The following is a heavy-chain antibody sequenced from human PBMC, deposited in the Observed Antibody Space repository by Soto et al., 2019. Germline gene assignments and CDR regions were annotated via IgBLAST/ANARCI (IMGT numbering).Heavy chain of an antibody. CDR2: IYYSGST. CDR1: GGSISSGGYY. V-gene: IGHV4-31*03. J-gene: IGHJ6*02. Sequence: QVQLQESGPGLLKPSQTLSLTCTVSGGSISSGGYYWSWIRQHPGKGLEWIGYIYYSGSTYYNPSLKSRVTISVDTSKNHCSLKLTSVTAADTAVYYCARAHYYNGMDVWGRGTTVTVSS. CDR3: ARAHYYNGMDV.